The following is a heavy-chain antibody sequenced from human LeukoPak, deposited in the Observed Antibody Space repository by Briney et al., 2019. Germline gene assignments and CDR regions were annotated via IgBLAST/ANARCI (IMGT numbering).Heavy chain of an antibody. J-gene: IGHJ4*02. V-gene: IGHV3-9*01. CDR1: GFTFDDYA. CDR2: ISWNSGSI. CDR3: AKDRYPGYSSGWYIDY. D-gene: IGHD6-19*01. Sequence: PGGSLRLSCAASGFTFDDYAMLWVRQAPGKGLEGVSGISWNSGSIGYADSVKGRFTISRDNAKNSLYLQMNSLRAEDTALYYCAKDRYPGYSSGWYIDYWGQGTLVTVSS.